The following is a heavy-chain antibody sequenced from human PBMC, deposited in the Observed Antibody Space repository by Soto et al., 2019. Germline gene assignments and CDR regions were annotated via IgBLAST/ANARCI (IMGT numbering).Heavy chain of an antibody. V-gene: IGHV3-11*01. Sequence: GGSLRLSCAASGFTFSDYYMSWIRQAPGKGLEWVSYISSSGSTIYYADSVKGRFTISRDNAKNSLYLQMNSLRAEDTAVYCCARDYNDSSGYYYYYYGMDVWGQGTTVTVSS. D-gene: IGHD3-22*01. CDR2: ISSSGSTI. J-gene: IGHJ6*02. CDR1: GFTFSDYY. CDR3: ARDYNDSSGYYYYYYGMDV.